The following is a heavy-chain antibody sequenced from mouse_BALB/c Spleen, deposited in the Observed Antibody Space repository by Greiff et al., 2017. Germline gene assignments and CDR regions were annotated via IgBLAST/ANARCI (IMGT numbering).Heavy chain of an antibody. D-gene: IGHD4-1*01. V-gene: IGHV1-4*02. Sequence: VKLQESAAELARPGASVKMSCKASGYTFTSYTMHWVKQRPGQGLEWIGYINPSSGYTEYNQKFKDKTTLTADKSSSTAYMQLSSLTSEDSAVYYCARRWDDYFDYWGQGTTLTVSS. J-gene: IGHJ2*01. CDR1: GYTFTSYT. CDR3: ARRWDDYFDY. CDR2: INPSSGYT.